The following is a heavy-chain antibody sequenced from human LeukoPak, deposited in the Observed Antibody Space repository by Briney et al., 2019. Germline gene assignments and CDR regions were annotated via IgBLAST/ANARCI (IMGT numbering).Heavy chain of an antibody. Sequence: SETLSLTCTVSGGSISSSSYYWGWIRQPPGKGLEWIGSIYYSGSTYYNPSLKSRVTISVDTSKNQFSLKLSSVTAADTAVYYCARLFKAAAGTIDYWGQGTLVTVSS. CDR2: IYYSGST. CDR3: ARLFKAAAGTIDY. J-gene: IGHJ4*02. CDR1: GGSISSSSYY. D-gene: IGHD6-13*01. V-gene: IGHV4-39*01.